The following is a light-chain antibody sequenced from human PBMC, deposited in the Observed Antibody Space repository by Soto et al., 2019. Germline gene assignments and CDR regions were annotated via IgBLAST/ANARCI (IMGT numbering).Light chain of an antibody. V-gene: IGKV1-5*03. Sequence: DIQMTQSPSTLSASLGDTVTITCRASQNIGSWLAWYQQKQGKAPKVLIFKASTLESGVPSRFSGSGYGTEFNLTISSLQTDDFATYYCQLYNSYLWRFGQGTKVDIK. CDR2: KAS. J-gene: IGKJ1*01. CDR1: QNIGSW. CDR3: QLYNSYLWR.